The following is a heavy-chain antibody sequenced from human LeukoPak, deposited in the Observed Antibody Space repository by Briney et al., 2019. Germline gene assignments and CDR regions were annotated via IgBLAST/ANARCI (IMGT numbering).Heavy chain of an antibody. D-gene: IGHD2-2*01. CDR1: GFTFSSYA. CDR2: ISGSGGST. Sequence: PGGSLILSCAASGFTFSSYAMSWVRQAPGKGLEWVSAISGSGGSTYYADSVKGRFTISRDNSKNTLYLQMNSLRAEDTAVYYCAKALRYCSSTSCQERYGAFDIWGQGTMVTVSS. J-gene: IGHJ3*02. V-gene: IGHV3-23*01. CDR3: AKALRYCSSTSCQERYGAFDI.